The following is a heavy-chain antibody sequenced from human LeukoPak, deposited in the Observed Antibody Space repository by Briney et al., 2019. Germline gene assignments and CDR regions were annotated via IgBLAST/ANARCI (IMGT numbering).Heavy chain of an antibody. J-gene: IGHJ4*02. CDR3: ARQYSGDYYFDY. Sequence: GASVKVSCKASGYSFTGYYMHWVRQAPGQGLEWMGWINPNSGGTNYAQKFQGRVTLTRDTSISTAYMELSRLRSDDTAVYYCARQYSGDYYFDYWGQGTLVTVSS. D-gene: IGHD1-26*01. CDR1: GYSFTGYY. CDR2: INPNSGGT. V-gene: IGHV1-2*02.